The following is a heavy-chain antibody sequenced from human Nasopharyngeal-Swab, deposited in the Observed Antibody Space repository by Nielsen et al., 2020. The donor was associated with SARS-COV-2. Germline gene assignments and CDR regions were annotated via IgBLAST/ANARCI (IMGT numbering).Heavy chain of an antibody. Sequence: GGSLRLSCATSGFTFSSYWMSWVRQAPGKGLEWVASIKEDGSETYYVDSVKGRFTISRDNAKNSLYLQMHSLRAEDTAVYYCARESHPPDWGSGGMDGWGQGTTVTVSS. CDR2: IKEDGSET. CDR1: GFTFSSYW. J-gene: IGHJ6*02. CDR3: ARESHPPDWGSGGMDG. V-gene: IGHV3-7*01. D-gene: IGHD7-27*01.